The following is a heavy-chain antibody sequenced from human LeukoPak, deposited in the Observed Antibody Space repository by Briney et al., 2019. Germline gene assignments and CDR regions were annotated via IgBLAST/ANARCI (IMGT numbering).Heavy chain of an antibody. CDR3: ARGGTMTTGPRGMDV. CDR1: GFTFSSYG. Sequence: GGSLRLFCAASGFTFSSYGMHWVRQAPGKGLEWVAVIWYDGSNKYYADSVKGRFTISRDNSKNTLYLQMNSLRAEDTAVYYCARGGTMTTGPRGMDVWGQGTTVTVSS. J-gene: IGHJ6*02. CDR2: IWYDGSNK. D-gene: IGHD4-17*01. V-gene: IGHV3-33*01.